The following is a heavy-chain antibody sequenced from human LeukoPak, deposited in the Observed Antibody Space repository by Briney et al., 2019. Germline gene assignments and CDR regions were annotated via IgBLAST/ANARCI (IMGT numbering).Heavy chain of an antibody. V-gene: IGHV4-39*07. D-gene: IGHD3-22*01. Sequence: SETLSLTCTVSGGSISRSSYYWGWIRQPPGKGLEWIGNIYYSGSTYYNPSLKSRVTISVDTSKNQFSLKLSSVTAADTAVYYCARGEYYYDSSGYYSYFDYWGQGTLVTVSS. CDR2: IYYSGST. CDR3: ARGEYYYDSSGYYSYFDY. J-gene: IGHJ4*02. CDR1: GGSISRSSYY.